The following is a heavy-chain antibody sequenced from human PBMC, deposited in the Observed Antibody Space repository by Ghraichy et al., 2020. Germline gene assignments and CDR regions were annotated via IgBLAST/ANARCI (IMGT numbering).Heavy chain of an antibody. Sequence: GGSLRLSCAASGFTFSSYSMNWVRQAPGKGLEWVSYISSSSSTIYYADSVKGRFTISRDNAKNSLYLQMNSLRDEDTAVYYCAREVNDVWSGQRYYFDYWGQGTLVTVSS. D-gene: IGHD3-3*01. CDR2: ISSSSSTI. CDR3: AREVNDVWSGQRYYFDY. J-gene: IGHJ4*02. V-gene: IGHV3-48*02. CDR1: GFTFSSYS.